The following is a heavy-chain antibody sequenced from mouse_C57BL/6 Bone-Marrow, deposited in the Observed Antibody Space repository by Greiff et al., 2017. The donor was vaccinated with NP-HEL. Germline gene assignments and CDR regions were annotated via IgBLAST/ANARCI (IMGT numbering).Heavy chain of an antibody. CDR3: AWGLGRDYFDY. V-gene: IGHV1-50*01. Sequence: QVQLQQPGAELVKPGASVKLSCKASGYTFTSYWMQWVKQRPGQGLEWIGEIDPSDSYTNYNQKFKGKATLTVDTSSSTAYMQLSSLTSEDSAVYYCAWGLGRDYFDYWGQGTTLTVSS. J-gene: IGHJ2*01. CDR1: GYTFTSYW. CDR2: IDPSDSYT. D-gene: IGHD3-3*01.